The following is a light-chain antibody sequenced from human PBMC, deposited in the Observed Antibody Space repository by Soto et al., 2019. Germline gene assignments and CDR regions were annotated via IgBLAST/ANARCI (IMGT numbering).Light chain of an antibody. CDR3: QQYGSSPGT. CDR1: QSVSSSY. V-gene: IGKV3-20*01. CDR2: GAS. J-gene: IGKJ1*01. Sequence: EIVLTQSPGTLSLSPGERATLSCRAIQSVSSSYLAWYQQKPGQAPRLLIYGASSRATGIPDRFSGSGSGTDFTLTISRLEPEDFAVYYCQQYGSSPGTFGQGTKVEI.